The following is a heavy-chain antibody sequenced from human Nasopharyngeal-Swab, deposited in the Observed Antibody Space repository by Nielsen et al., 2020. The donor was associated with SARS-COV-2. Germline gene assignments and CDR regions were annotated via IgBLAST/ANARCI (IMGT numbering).Heavy chain of an antibody. D-gene: IGHD1-20*01. V-gene: IGHV3-48*04. CDR2: ISSSSSTI. Sequence: ETLSLTCAVYGGSFSSYYWNWVRQAPGKGLEWVSYISSSSSTIHYADSVKGRFTISRDNAKNSLYLQMNSLRAEDTAVYYCAREYGITGTGEGYYFDYWGQGTLVTVSS. CDR3: AREYGITGTGEGYYFDY. CDR1: GGSFSSYY. J-gene: IGHJ4*02.